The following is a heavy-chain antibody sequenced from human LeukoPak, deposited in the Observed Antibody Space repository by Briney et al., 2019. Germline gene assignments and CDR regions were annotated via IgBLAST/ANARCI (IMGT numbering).Heavy chain of an antibody. D-gene: IGHD2-2*01. CDR1: GYTFTSYD. J-gene: IGHJ6*02. Sequence: ASVKVPCKASGYTFTSYDINWVRQATGQGLEWMGWMNPNSGNTGYAQKFQGRVTMTRNTSISTAYMELSSLRSEDTAVYYCARVAVGYCSSTSCYYYYGMDVWGQGTTVTVSS. CDR3: ARVAVGYCSSTSCYYYYGMDV. V-gene: IGHV1-8*01. CDR2: MNPNSGNT.